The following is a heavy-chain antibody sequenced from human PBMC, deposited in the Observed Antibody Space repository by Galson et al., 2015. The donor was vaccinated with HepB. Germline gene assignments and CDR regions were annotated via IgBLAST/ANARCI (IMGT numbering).Heavy chain of an antibody. CDR1: GFTVSSNY. J-gene: IGHJ6*02. CDR2: IYSGGNT. D-gene: IGHD3-10*01. Sequence: SLRLSCAASGFTVSSNYMSWVRQAPGKGLEWVSVIYSGGNTYYADSVKGRFTISRDNSKNTLYLQMNSLIAEDTAVYYCARDSMHRGSGRRGSMDVWGQGTTVTVSS. V-gene: IGHV3-53*01. CDR3: ARDSMHRGSGRRGSMDV.